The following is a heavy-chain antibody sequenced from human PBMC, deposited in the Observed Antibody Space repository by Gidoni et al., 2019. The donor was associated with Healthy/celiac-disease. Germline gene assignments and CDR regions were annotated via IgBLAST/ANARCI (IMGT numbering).Heavy chain of an antibody. J-gene: IGHJ3*02. CDR2: ISYDGSNK. D-gene: IGHD4-17*01. CDR1: GFTFRSYG. Sequence: QVQLVESGGGVVQPGRSLRLSCAASGFTFRSYGMHWVRQAPGKGLEWVAVISYDGSNKYYADSVKGRFTISRDNSKNTLYLQMNSLRAEDTAVYYCALRLTVTTNWRAFDIWGQGTMVTVSS. V-gene: IGHV3-30*03. CDR3: ALRLTVTTNWRAFDI.